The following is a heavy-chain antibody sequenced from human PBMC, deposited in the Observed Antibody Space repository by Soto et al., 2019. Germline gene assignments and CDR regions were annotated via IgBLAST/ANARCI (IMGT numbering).Heavy chain of an antibody. J-gene: IGHJ5*02. D-gene: IGHD5-12*01. Sequence: GGSLRLSCAASGFTFSSYEMNWVRQAPGKGLEWVSYISSSGSTIYYADSVKGRFTISRDNAKNSLYLQMNSLRAEDTAVYYCARGQQREGGYGPNWFDPWGQGTLVTVSS. CDR1: GFTFSSYE. CDR3: ARGQQREGGYGPNWFDP. CDR2: ISSSGSTI. V-gene: IGHV3-48*03.